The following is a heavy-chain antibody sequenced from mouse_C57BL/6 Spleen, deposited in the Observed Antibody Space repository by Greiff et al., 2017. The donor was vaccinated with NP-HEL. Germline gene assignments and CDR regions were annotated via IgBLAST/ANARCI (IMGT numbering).Heavy chain of an antibody. CDR2: IYPGGGYT. D-gene: IGHD1-1*01. CDR3: AKGGSSYALDY. J-gene: IGHJ2*01. V-gene: IGHV1-63*01. CDR1: GYTFTNYW. Sequence: VKLQESGAELVRPGTSVKMSCKASGYTFTNYWIGWVKQRPGHGLEWIGDIYPGGGYTNYNEKFKGKATLTADKSSSRAYMKISRLASEDSAIYCCAKGGSSYALDYWGQGTTLTVSS.